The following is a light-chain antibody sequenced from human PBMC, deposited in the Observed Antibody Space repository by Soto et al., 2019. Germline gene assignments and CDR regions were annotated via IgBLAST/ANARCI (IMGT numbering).Light chain of an antibody. CDR1: QSIDSY. V-gene: IGKV1-39*01. CDR3: QQTYSVPGT. J-gene: IGKJ4*01. CDR2: AAS. Sequence: DIQMTQSPSSLSASVGDRLTITCRASQSIDSYLNWYQQKPGKAPKLLIYAASSLQSGVPSGFSGSGSGTDFTVTISSRQPEDFATYYCQQTYSVPGTFGGGTKVDIK.